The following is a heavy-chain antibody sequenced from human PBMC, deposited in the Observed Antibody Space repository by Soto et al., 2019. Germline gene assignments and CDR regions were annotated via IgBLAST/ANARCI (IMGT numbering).Heavy chain of an antibody. V-gene: IGHV3-21*01. CDR2: ISSSSSYI. CDR3: ARDVLQRISDYGMDV. J-gene: IGHJ6*02. Sequence: GGSLRLSCAASGFTFSSYSMNWVRQAPGKGLEWVSSISSSSSYIYYADSVKGRFTISRDNAKNSLYLQMNSLRAEDTALYYCARDVLQRISDYGMDVWGQGTTVTVSS. D-gene: IGHD2-15*01. CDR1: GFTFSSYS.